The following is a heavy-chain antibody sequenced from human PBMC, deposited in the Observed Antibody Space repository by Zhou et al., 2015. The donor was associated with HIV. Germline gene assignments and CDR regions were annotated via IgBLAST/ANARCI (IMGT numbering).Heavy chain of an antibody. CDR3: AREPPGSGDFDS. D-gene: IGHD2-8*02. J-gene: IGHJ4*02. V-gene: IGHV1-46*01. CDR2: MHPDGERI. Sequence: QVQLVQSGAEVKKPGSSVKVSCKASGGTFSSYAISWVRQAPGQGPEWMAVMHPDGERITNAQKFQGRVTLTRDTSTSTVYMELSSLRSEDTAVYYCAREPPGSGDFDSWGQGTLVTVSS. CDR1: GGTFSSYA.